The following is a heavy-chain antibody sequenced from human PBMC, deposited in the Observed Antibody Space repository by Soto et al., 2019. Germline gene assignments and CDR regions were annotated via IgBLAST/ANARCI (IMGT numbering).Heavy chain of an antibody. J-gene: IGHJ6*02. CDR3: AGRDGHNRRKAPYYYYYYGMNV. CDR1: GFTFSSYE. V-gene: IGHV3-48*03. CDR2: IRGGGTTM. D-gene: IGHD2-15*01. Sequence: SLRLSCVASGFTFSSYEMNWVRQAPGKGLEWISYIRGGGTTMYYADSVKGRFTISRDNTKNSLYLQMNSLTAEDTAVYYCAGRDGHNRRKAPYYYYYYGMNVWGQGTTVTV.